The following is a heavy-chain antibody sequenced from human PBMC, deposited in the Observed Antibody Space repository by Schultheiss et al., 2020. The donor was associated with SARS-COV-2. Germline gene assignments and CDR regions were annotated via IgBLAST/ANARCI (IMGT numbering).Heavy chain of an antibody. CDR2: INHSGST. Sequence: SETLSLTCTVSGGSISSSSYYWSWIRQPPGKGLEWIGEINHSGSTNYNPSLKSRVTISVDTSKSQFSLKLSSVTAADTAVYYCARGRGDYVWGSYRRAIFDYWGQGTLVTVSS. CDR3: ARGRGDYVWGSYRRAIFDY. D-gene: IGHD3-16*02. CDR1: GGSISSSSYY. J-gene: IGHJ4*02. V-gene: IGHV4-39*07.